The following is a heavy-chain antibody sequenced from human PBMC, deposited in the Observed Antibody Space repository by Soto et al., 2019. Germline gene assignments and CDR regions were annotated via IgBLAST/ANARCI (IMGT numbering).Heavy chain of an antibody. CDR1: GFTFSSYG. V-gene: IGHV3-23*01. CDR2: LSTSGGT. J-gene: IGHJ3*02. Sequence: GGSLRLSCAASGFTFSSYGFSWVRRAPGKGLEWVSTLSTSGGTYYADSVKGRFTISRDNSKSTLCLQMNSLRAEDTAVYYCAKKSPTSGYSAFDIWGQGTMVTVSS. D-gene: IGHD3-22*01. CDR3: AKKSPTSGYSAFDI.